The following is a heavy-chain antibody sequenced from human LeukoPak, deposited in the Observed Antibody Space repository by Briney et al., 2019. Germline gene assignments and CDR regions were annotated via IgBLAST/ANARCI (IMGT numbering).Heavy chain of an antibody. J-gene: IGHJ4*02. CDR1: GGSFSGYY. D-gene: IGHD1-26*01. CDR2: INHSGST. Sequence: PSETLSLTCAVYGGSFSGYYWSWIRQPPGKGLEWIGEINHSGSTNYNPSLKSRVTISVDTPKNPFSLKLSSVTAADTAVYYCARGWPVGATTGGGEFDYWGQGTLVTVSS. V-gene: IGHV4-34*01. CDR3: ARGWPVGATTGGGEFDY.